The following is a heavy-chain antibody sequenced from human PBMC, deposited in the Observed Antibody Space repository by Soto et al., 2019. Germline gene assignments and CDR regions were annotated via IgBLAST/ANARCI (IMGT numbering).Heavy chain of an antibody. V-gene: IGHV1-24*01. D-gene: IGHD4-17*01. J-gene: IGHJ4*02. CDR2: FDPDDVET. CDR1: GGTFSSYA. Sequence: GASVKVSCKASGGTFSSYAISWVRQAPGQGLEWMGGFDPDDVETIFAQPFQGRVTVTEDTSADTAYMELSGLRSEDTAVYYCATRSPLYTVTSYFDNWGQGTLVTVSS. CDR3: ATRSPLYTVTSYFDN.